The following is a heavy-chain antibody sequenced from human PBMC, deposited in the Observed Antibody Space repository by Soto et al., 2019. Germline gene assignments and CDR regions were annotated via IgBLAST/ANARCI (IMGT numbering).Heavy chain of an antibody. CDR1: GFSLSTSGVG. D-gene: IGHD4-17*01. Sequence: QITLKESGPPLVKPTQPLTLTCTFSGFSLSTSGVGVGWIRQPPGKALEWLALIYWGDDKRYSPSLKSRLTITKDTSKNQVVLTMTNMDPVDTATYYCAHMSGDGYGDYYPDYWGQGTLVTVSS. V-gene: IGHV2-5*02. J-gene: IGHJ4*02. CDR3: AHMSGDGYGDYYPDY. CDR2: IYWGDDK.